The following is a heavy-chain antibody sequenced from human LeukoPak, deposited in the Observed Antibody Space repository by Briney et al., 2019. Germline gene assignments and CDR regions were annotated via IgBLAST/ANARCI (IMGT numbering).Heavy chain of an antibody. V-gene: IGHV3-23*01. J-gene: IGHJ6*02. CDR2: ISAGGGST. CDR3: ARDPATYYYDSSGYSPEGMDV. Sequence: GGSLRLSCAASGFTFSSYAMSWVRQAPGKGLEWVSVISAGGGSTYSADSVKGRFTISRDNSKNTLYLQMNSLRAEDTAVYYCARDPATYYYDSSGYSPEGMDVWGQGTTVTVSS. D-gene: IGHD3-22*01. CDR1: GFTFSSYA.